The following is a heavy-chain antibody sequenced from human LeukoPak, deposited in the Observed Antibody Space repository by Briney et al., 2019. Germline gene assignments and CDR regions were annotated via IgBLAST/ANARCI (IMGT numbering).Heavy chain of an antibody. J-gene: IGHJ4*02. CDR1: GFTFSDYY. Sequence: PGGSLRLSCAASGFTFSDYYMSWIRQAPGKGRVCVSYISSSGSTIYYADSVKGRFTISRDNDKSSLYLQMNSLRAEDTAVYYCARDVAGRWPVYYFDYWGQGTLVTVSS. V-gene: IGHV3-11*04. CDR3: ARDVAGRWPVYYFDY. D-gene: IGHD6-19*01. CDR2: ISSSGSTI.